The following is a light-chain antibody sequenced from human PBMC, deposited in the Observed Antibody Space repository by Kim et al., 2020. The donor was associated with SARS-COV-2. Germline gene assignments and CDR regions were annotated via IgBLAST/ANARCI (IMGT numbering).Light chain of an antibody. CDR3: QQYHSHPRT. CDR1: QSVTTNF. V-gene: IGKV3-20*01. Sequence: EIVLTQSPGTLSLSPGERATLSCRASQSVTTNFLAWFQQKPGQAPRLLIYDVSSRATGIPDRFSGSGSGTDFTLTISRLEPEDFAVYYCQQYHSHPRTFGQGTKVDIK. CDR2: DVS. J-gene: IGKJ1*01.